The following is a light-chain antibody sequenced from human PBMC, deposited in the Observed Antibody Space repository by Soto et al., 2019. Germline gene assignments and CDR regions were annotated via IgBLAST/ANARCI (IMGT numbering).Light chain of an antibody. Sequence: EIVLTQSPATLSLSPGEGATLSCRASQSVSNYLAWYQQKPGQAPRLLIFDASKRATGIPARFSGSGSGTDFTLTVSSLEPEDFAVYYCQQRSNWPLTFGGGTKVEIK. CDR1: QSVSNY. CDR3: QQRSNWPLT. V-gene: IGKV3-11*01. J-gene: IGKJ4*01. CDR2: DAS.